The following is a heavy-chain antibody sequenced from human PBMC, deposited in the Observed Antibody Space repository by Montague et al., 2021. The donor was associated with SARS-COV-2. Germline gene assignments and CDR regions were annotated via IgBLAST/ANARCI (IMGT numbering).Heavy chain of an antibody. CDR2: IGSSDSTI. D-gene: IGHD5-18*01. Sequence: SLRLSCAASGFIFSSYEMNWVRQAPGQGLEWVSYIGSSDSTIYYADSVKGRFTISRDNAKNSLYLQMNSLRAEDTAVYYCARGSLGYGYGPEGDSLDPWGQGALVTVSS. V-gene: IGHV3-48*03. CDR1: GFIFSSYE. CDR3: ARGSLGYGYGPEGDSLDP. J-gene: IGHJ5*02.